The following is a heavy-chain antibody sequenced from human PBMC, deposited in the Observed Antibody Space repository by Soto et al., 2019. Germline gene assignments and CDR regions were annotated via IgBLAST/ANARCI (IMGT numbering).Heavy chain of an antibody. J-gene: IGHJ6*02. Sequence: GESLKISCKGSGYSFTSYWIGWVRQMPGKGLEWMGIIYPGDSDTRYSPSFQGQVTISADKSISTAYLQWSSLKASDTAMYYCARQRGYCSGGSCQYYYYYGMDVWGQGTTVTVSS. D-gene: IGHD2-15*01. CDR2: IYPGDSDT. CDR1: GYSFTSYW. V-gene: IGHV5-51*01. CDR3: ARQRGYCSGGSCQYYYYYGMDV.